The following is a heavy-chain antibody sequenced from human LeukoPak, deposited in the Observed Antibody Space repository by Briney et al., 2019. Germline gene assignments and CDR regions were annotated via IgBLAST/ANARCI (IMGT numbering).Heavy chain of an antibody. CDR1: GFTFSSYG. CDR2: ISYDGSNK. Sequence: GGSLRLSCAASGFTFSSYGMHWVRQAPGKGLEWVAVISYDGSNKYYADSVKGRFTISRDNSKNTLYLQMNSLRAEDTAVYYCAKDSGYGDYVEDYRGQGTLVTVSS. J-gene: IGHJ4*02. CDR3: AKDSGYGDYVEDY. D-gene: IGHD4-17*01. V-gene: IGHV3-30*18.